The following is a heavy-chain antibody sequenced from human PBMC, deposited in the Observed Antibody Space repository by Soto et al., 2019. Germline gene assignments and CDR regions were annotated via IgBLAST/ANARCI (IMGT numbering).Heavy chain of an antibody. CDR2: IYYSGET. J-gene: IGHJ6*02. CDR3: ARDQGGEVLKGSGMDV. CDR1: GDSISRYY. Sequence: QVQLQESGPGLVKPSEILSLTCTVSGDSISRYYWSWIRLSPGKGLEWIGYIYYSGETNYNPSVKSRVTISVDRTKNQFSLKLSSVTAVDTAVYYCARDQGGEVLKGSGMDVWGQGTTVTVSS. D-gene: IGHD3-10*01. V-gene: IGHV4-59*01.